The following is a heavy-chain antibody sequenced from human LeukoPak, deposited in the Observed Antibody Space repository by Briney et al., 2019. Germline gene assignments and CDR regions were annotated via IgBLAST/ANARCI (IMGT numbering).Heavy chain of an antibody. V-gene: IGHV5-51*01. CDR1: GYSFTSYW. J-gene: IGHJ6*03. D-gene: IGHD1-26*01. CDR2: IYPGDSDT. Sequence: GVSLKISCKGSGYSFTSYWIGWVRQMPGKGLEWMGIIYPGDSDTRYSPSFQGQVTISADKSISTAYLQWSSLKASDTAMYYCARHKGSWGNEPYYYYYMDVWGKGTTVTVSS. CDR3: ARHKGSWGNEPYYYYYMDV.